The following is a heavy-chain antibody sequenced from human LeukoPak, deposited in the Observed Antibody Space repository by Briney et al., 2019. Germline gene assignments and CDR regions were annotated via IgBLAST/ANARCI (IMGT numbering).Heavy chain of an antibody. J-gene: IGHJ4*02. Sequence: ASVKVSCKASGGTFSSYAISWVRQAPGQGLEWMGGIIPIFGTANYAQKFQGRVTITADESTSTACMELSSLRSEDTAVYYCARGCSGGSCYAYFDYWGQGTLVTVSS. D-gene: IGHD2-15*01. CDR1: GGTFSSYA. V-gene: IGHV1-69*13. CDR3: ARGCSGGSCYAYFDY. CDR2: IIPIFGTA.